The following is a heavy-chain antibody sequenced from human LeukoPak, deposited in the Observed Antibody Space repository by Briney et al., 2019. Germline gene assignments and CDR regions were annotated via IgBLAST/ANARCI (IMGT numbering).Heavy chain of an antibody. V-gene: IGHV1-18*01. CDR2: ISAYNGNT. CDR1: GYTFTSYG. Sequence: ASVKVSCKASGYTFTSYGISWVRQAPGQGLEWMGWISAYNGNTNYAQKLQGRVTMTTDTSTSTAYMELRSLRSDDTAVYYCARGSGYDTHYYYYGREVWGKGTTVTVS. J-gene: IGHJ6*04. D-gene: IGHD5-12*01. CDR3: ARGSGYDTHYYYYGREV.